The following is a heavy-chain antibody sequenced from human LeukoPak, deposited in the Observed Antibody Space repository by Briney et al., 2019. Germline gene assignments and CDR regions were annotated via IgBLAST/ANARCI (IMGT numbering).Heavy chain of an antibody. V-gene: IGHV3-23*01. CDR2: ISGSGGST. CDR3: ANGGYCSGGSCYSGPALDYFDY. Sequence: GWSLRLSCAASGFTFSSYAMSWVRQAPGKGLEWVSAISGSGGSTYYADSVKGRFTISRDNSKNTLYLQMNSLRAEDTAVHYCANGGYCSGGSCYSGPALDYFDYWGQGTLVTVSS. J-gene: IGHJ4*02. CDR1: GFTFSSYA. D-gene: IGHD2-15*01.